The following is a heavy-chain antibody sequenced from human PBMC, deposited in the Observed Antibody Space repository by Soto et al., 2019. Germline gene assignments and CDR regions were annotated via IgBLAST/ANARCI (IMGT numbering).Heavy chain of an antibody. CDR2: INHSGST. CDR3: ASIASSGYPYDY. Sequence: SETLSLTCAVYGGSFSGYYWSWIRQPPGKGLEWIGEINHSGSTNYNPSLKSRVTISVDTSKNQFSLKLSSVTAADTAVYYCASIASSGYPYDYWGQGTLVTVS. J-gene: IGHJ4*02. CDR1: GGSFSGYY. V-gene: IGHV4-34*01. D-gene: IGHD3-22*01.